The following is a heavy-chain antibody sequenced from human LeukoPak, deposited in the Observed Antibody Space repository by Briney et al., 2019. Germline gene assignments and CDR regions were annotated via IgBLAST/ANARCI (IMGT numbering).Heavy chain of an antibody. CDR3: ARDFYPYYGILTGTPTDY. CDR2: IYSDGST. J-gene: IGHJ4*02. D-gene: IGHD3-9*01. Sequence: GGSLRLSCAASGITVSTNYMSWVRQAPGKGLEWVSVIYSDGSTSYADSVKGRFTISRDNSKNTLYLQMNSLRAEDTAVYYCARDFYPYYGILTGTPTDYWGQGTLVTVSS. V-gene: IGHV3-66*01. CDR1: GITVSTNY.